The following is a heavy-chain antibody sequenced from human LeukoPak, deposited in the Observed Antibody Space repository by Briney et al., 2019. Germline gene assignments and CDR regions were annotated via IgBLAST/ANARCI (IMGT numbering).Heavy chain of an antibody. CDR1: GYTFTSYD. J-gene: IGHJ3*02. CDR2: MNPNSGNT. CDR3: ARRSKALDILTGYYTDAFDI. V-gene: IGHV1-8*01. D-gene: IGHD3-9*01. Sequence: ASVKVSCKASGYTFTSYDINWVRQATRQGLEWMGWMNPNSGNTGYAQKFQGRVTMTRNTSISTAYMELSSLRSEDTAVYYCARRSKALDILTGYYTDAFDIWGQGTMVTVSS.